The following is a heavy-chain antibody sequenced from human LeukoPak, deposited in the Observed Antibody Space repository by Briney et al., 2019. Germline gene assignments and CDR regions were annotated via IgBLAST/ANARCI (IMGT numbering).Heavy chain of an antibody. CDR2: INPSGGGT. J-gene: IGHJ4*02. CDR1: GYTFTSYY. D-gene: IGHD3-16*02. CDR3: AGRYDYVWGSYRYTRERPPPDY. V-gene: IGHV1-46*01. Sequence: ASVTVSCKASGYTFTSYYMHWVRQAPGQGLEWMGIINPSGGGTSYAQKFQGRVTITADESTSTAYMELSSLRSEDTAVYYCAGRYDYVWGSYRYTRERPPPDYWGQGTLVTVSS.